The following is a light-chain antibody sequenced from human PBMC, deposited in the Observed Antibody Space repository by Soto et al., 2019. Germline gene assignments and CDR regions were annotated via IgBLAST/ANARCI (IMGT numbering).Light chain of an antibody. CDR3: QKYNRAPIT. CDR1: QGISNY. V-gene: IGKV1-27*01. J-gene: IGKJ4*01. CDR2: AAS. Sequence: DIQMTPTPSSLSASVGDRVTITCRSSQGISNYLAWYQQKPGKVPKLLIYAASTLQSGVPSRFSGSGSGTDLTLTISSLQPEDVANYYCQKYNRAPITFGGGTKVDIK.